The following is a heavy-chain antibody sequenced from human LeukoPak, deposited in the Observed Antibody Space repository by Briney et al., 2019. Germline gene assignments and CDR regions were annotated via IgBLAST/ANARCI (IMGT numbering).Heavy chain of an antibody. J-gene: IGHJ4*02. CDR1: GYTFTNYG. V-gene: IGHV1-18*01. Sequence: GASVKVSCKASGYTFTNYGISWVRQAPGQGLEWMGWISPYNGNTNYAQKFQDRVTMTTDTSTTTAYMDLRSLRSDDTAVYYCARSRIAVAGTPGGYWGQGTLVTVSS. D-gene: IGHD6-19*01. CDR3: ARSRIAVAGTPGGY. CDR2: ISPYNGNT.